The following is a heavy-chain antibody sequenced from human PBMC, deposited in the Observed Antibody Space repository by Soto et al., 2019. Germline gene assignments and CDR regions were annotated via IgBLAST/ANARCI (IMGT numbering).Heavy chain of an antibody. D-gene: IGHD3-10*01. CDR1: GASIISFVYY. CDR2: IYHTVAT. V-gene: IGHV4-30-4*01. CDR3: ARGAVVSLVRGVMGGNWFDP. Sequence: QVQLQESGPGLVRPSQTLSLTCTVSGASIISFVYYWTWIRQPPGKGLEWIGHIYHTVATYYNPSLESRVVMSVDTSNNQFSRKLSSVPAADAAVFYCARGAVVSLVRGVMGGNWFDPWGQGTLVTVSS. J-gene: IGHJ5*02.